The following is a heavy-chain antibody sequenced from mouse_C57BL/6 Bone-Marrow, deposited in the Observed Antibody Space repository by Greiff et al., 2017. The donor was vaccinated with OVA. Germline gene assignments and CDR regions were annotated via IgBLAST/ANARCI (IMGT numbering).Heavy chain of an antibody. CDR2: ISSGSSTI. CDR1: GFTFSDYG. Sequence: EVKLMESGVGLVKPGGSLKLSCAASGFTFSDYGMHWVRQAPEKGLEWVAYISSGSSTIYYADTVKGRFTISRDNAKNTLFLQMTSLRSEDTAMYYCARINYWYFDVWGTGTTVTVSS. CDR3: ARINYWYFDV. J-gene: IGHJ1*03. V-gene: IGHV5-17*01.